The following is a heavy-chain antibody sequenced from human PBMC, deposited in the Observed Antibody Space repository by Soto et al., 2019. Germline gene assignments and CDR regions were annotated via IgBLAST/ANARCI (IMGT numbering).Heavy chain of an antibody. CDR2: IIPIFGTA. D-gene: IGHD1-26*01. CDR3: ASGSNSGSYLFDY. CDR1: GGTFSSYA. V-gene: IGHV1-69*13. J-gene: IGHJ4*02. Sequence: ASVKVSCKASGGTFSSYAISWVRQAPGQGLEWMGGIIPIFGTANYAQKFQGRVTITADESTSTAYMELSSLRSEDTAVYYCASGSNSGSYLFDYWGQGTLVTVSS.